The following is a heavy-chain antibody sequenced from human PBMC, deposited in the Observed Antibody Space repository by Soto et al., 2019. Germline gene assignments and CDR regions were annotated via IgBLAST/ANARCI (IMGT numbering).Heavy chain of an antibody. J-gene: IGHJ3*02. Sequence: WGSLRLSCAASGFPFISYGMHWVRQAPGKGLEWVAVIWYDGSNKYYADSVKGRFTISRDNSKNTLYLQMNSLRAEDTAVYYCARGESAFDIWGQGTMVTVS. CDR3: ARGESAFDI. CDR2: IWYDGSNK. V-gene: IGHV3-33*01. CDR1: GFPFISYG.